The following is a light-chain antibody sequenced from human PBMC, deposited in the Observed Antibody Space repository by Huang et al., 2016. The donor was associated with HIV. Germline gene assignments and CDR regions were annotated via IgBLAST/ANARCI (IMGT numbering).Light chain of an antibody. V-gene: IGKV1-9*01. Sequence: IQLTQSPSSLSASVGDRVTITCRASQGISSYLAWYQQKTGKAPKLLIYAGSTLQSGVPSRCSGSGSGTDFTLTISSLQPEDFATYYCQQLNSYPSITFGQGTRLEIK. J-gene: IGKJ5*01. CDR1: QGISSY. CDR3: QQLNSYPSIT. CDR2: AGS.